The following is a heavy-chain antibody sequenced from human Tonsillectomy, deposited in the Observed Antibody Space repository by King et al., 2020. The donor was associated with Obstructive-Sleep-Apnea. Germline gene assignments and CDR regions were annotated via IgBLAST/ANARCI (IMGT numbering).Heavy chain of an antibody. J-gene: IGHJ4*02. CDR2: IYCSGGT. CDR1: GGSISSYN. CDR3: AGGVRGDY. Sequence: VQLQESGPGLVKPSETLSLTCTVSGGSISSYNWSGIRQPQGKGLGWIWFIYCSGGTNSNPSLKSRVTISVDTSKNQFSLKLSSVTAADTAVYYCAGGVRGDYWGQGTLVTVSS. D-gene: IGHD1-1*01. V-gene: IGHV4-59*01.